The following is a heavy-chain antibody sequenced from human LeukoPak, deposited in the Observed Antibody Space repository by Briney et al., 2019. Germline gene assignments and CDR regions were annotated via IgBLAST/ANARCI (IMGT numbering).Heavy chain of an antibody. CDR1: AASLSSYS. D-gene: IGHD3-3*01. V-gene: IGHV4-59*01. J-gene: IGHJ6*03. Sequence: SETLSLTWTVSAASLSSYSWGWVRHPPGKGLEWIGYTYYSGSTNYNPSLKSRVTISVDTSKNQFSLKLSSVTAADTAVYYCARDDAYYDFWSGYYRHYMDVWGKGTTVTVSS. CDR2: TYYSGST. CDR3: ARDDAYYDFWSGYYRHYMDV.